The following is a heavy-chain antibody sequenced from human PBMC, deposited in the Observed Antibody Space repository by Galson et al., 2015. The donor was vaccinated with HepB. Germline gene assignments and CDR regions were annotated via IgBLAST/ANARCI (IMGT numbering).Heavy chain of an antibody. J-gene: IGHJ5*02. CDR2: ITGSGGTA. D-gene: IGHD4-23*01. Sequence: SLRLSCAASGFIFKDYAMTWVRQAPGKGLEWVSDITGSGGTAYYADAVKGRFTTSRDNSRNTIYLQMNSLRADDTAIYYCAKSGNYFHGWFDPWGQGTLVIVSS. V-gene: IGHV3-23*01. CDR1: GFIFKDYA. CDR3: AKSGNYFHGWFDP.